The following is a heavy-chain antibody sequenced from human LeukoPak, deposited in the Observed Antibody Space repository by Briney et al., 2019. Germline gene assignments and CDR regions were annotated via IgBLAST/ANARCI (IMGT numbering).Heavy chain of an antibody. D-gene: IGHD3-22*01. CDR1: GGSISSYY. J-gene: IGHJ3*02. CDR3: ARDGGGYYDSSGYSRPDAFDI. V-gene: IGHV4-59*12. Sequence: SETLSLTCTVSGGSISSYYWSWIRQPPGKGLEWIGYIYYSGSTYYNPSLKSRVTISVDTSKNQFSLKLSSVTAADTAVYYCARDGGGYYDSSGYSRPDAFDIWGQGTMVTVSS. CDR2: IYYSGST.